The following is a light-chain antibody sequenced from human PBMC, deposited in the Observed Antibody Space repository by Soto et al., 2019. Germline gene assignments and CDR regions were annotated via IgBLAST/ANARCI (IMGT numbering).Light chain of an antibody. J-gene: IGLJ2*01. CDR1: PSDIGSYNY. V-gene: IGLV2-14*03. CDR3: GSYTSTSTLMI. CDR2: DVT. Sequence: QSALTQPASGSGSPGPSSTISCSGTPSDIGSYNYVSWYQHLPCKDPEVSIYDVTNRPSGVSSRFSGSKSGTTASLTISGLQAEDEAKYYCGSYTSTSTLMIFGGGTKLTVL.